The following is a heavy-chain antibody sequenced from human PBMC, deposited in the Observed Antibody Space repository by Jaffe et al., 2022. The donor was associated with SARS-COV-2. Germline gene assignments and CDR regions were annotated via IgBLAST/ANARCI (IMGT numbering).Heavy chain of an antibody. J-gene: IGHJ4*02. CDR2: ISAGSRSL. CDR3: GLPTPIVTDC. V-gene: IGHV3-23*04. CDR1: GFTFSNYA. Sequence: EVQLVESGGGLVQPGGSLRLSCAVSGFTFSNYALSWVRQAPGKGLEWVSTISAGSRSLFYADSVKGRFTISRDNSKNTLFLEMNSLRAEDTAVYYCGLPTPIVTDCWGQGTLVTVSS. D-gene: IGHD3-16*02.